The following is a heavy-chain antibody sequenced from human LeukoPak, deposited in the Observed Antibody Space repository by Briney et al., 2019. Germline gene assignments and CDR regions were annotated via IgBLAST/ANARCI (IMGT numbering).Heavy chain of an antibody. D-gene: IGHD3-10*01. J-gene: IGHJ5*02. CDR2: IYTSGST. CDR3: ATQYYYGSGYPFDP. Sequence: SETLSLTCTVSGGSISSYYWSWIRQPAGKGLEWIGRIYTSGSTNYNPSLKSRVTISVDKSKNQFSLKLSSVTAADTAVYYCATQYYYGSGYPFDPWGQGTLVTVSS. CDR1: GGSISSYY. V-gene: IGHV4-4*07.